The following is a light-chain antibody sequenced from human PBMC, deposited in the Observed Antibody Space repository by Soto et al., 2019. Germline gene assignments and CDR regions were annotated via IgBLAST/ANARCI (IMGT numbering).Light chain of an antibody. CDR1: SSDFGDDKY. J-gene: IGLJ3*02. CDR3: GSFTTSRIWV. CDR2: GVN. V-gene: IGLV2-14*01. Sequence: QSALSQPASVSGSPGQSITVSGTGSSSDFGDDKYVYWYQQQPGKGPNLLIYGVNSRPSGISNRFSGSKSGNTASLTISGLQVEDEDEYFCGSFTTSRIWVFGGGTKVTVL.